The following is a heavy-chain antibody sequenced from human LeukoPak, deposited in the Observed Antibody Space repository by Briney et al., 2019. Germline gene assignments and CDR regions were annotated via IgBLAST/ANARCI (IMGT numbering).Heavy chain of an antibody. J-gene: IGHJ3*02. CDR2: ISYDGSNK. D-gene: IGHD4-17*01. Sequence: GGSLRLSCAASGFTFSSYGMHWVRQAPGKGLEWVAVISYDGSNKYYADSVKGRFTISRDNSKNTLYLQMNSLRAEDTAVYYCARERGNDYGDFDAFDIWGQGTMVTVSS. CDR1: GFTFSSYG. V-gene: IGHV3-30*03. CDR3: ARERGNDYGDFDAFDI.